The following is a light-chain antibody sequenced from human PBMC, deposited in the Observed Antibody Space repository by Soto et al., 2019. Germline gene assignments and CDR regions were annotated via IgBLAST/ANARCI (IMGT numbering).Light chain of an antibody. CDR2: DAS. V-gene: IGKV1-33*01. J-gene: IGKJ4*01. CDR1: QDISNH. CDR3: QQYDNLPRP. Sequence: DIQMTQSPSSLSASVGDRVTITCQASQDISNHLNWYQQKPGKAPKLLIYDASNLETGVPSRFSGSGSGTDFTFTISSLQPEDIATYYCQQYDNLPRPFGGGTKVDIK.